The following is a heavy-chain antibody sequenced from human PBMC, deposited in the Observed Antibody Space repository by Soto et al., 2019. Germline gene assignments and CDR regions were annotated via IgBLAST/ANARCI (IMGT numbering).Heavy chain of an antibody. CDR2: IITTSSSI. J-gene: IGHJ4*02. Sequence: XGSLRLSCAASGFTFSSYSMNWVRQAPGKGLEWISYIITTSSSIYYADSVKGRFTISRDNAKNSLFLQMNSLRDEDTAVYYCARKGVAFDYWGQGALVTVSS. V-gene: IGHV3-48*02. D-gene: IGHD3-3*01. CDR3: ARKGVAFDY. CDR1: GFTFSSYS.